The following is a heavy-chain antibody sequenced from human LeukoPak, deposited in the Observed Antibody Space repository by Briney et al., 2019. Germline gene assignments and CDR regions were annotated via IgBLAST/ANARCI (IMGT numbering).Heavy chain of an antibody. CDR2: IYPGDSDT. J-gene: IGHJ5*02. CDR1: GYSFTNYW. CDR3: ARGDYCSSTSCSFDP. Sequence: GESLKISCKGPGYSFTNYWIAWVRQLPGKGLEWMGIIYPGDSDTRYSPSFQGQVTISADKSISTAYLQWSSLKASDTAMYYCARGDYCSSTSCSFDPWGQGTLVTVSS. D-gene: IGHD2-2*01. V-gene: IGHV5-51*01.